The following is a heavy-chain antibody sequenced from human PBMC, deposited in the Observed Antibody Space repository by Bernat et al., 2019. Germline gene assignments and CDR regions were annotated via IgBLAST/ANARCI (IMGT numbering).Heavy chain of an antibody. V-gene: IGHV3-30*18. J-gene: IGHJ6*02. Sequence: QVQLVESGGGVVQPGRSLRLSCAASGFPFSSYGMHWVRQAPGKGVEWGAVISYDGSNKYYADSVKGRVTISRDNSKNTRYLQMNSLRAEDTAVYYCAKDRKVVWFGEGHYDYGMDVWGQGTTVTVSS. D-gene: IGHD3-10*01. CDR3: AKDRKVVWFGEGHYDYGMDV. CDR2: ISYDGSNK. CDR1: GFPFSSYG.